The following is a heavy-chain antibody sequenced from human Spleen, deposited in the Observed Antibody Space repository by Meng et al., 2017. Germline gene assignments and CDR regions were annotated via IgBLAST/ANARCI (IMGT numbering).Heavy chain of an antibody. CDR3: ARWVSRGTSWFDP. D-gene: IGHD2-2*01. CDR1: CGPLIVPY. V-gene: IGHV4-34*01. J-gene: IGHJ5*02. CDR2: ISHDGST. Sequence: GEGLLRPSETLSRPCASHCGPLIVPYWTWILQSPRMGLEWIGDISHDGSTDYSPSLKSRVTISVDTSRKEFSLNLRSVTAADTAVYYCARWVSRGTSWFDPWGQGTLVTVSS.